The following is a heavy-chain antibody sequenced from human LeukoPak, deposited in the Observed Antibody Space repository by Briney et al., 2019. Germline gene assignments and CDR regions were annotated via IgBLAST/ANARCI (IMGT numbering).Heavy chain of an antibody. CDR2: IIPIFGTA. CDR1: GGTFSSYA. D-gene: IGHD3-22*01. V-gene: IGHV1-69*05. CDR3: ARDRYYYDSSGLGLFDL. Sequence: ASVKVSCKASGGTFSSYAISWVRQAPGQGLEWMGRIIPIFGTANYAQKFQGRVTITTDESTSTAYMELSSLRSEDTAVYYCARDRYYYDSSGLGLFDLWGRGTLVTASS. J-gene: IGHJ2*01.